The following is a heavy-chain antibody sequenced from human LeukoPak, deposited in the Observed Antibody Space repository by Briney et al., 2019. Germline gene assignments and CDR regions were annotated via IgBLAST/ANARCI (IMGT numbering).Heavy chain of an antibody. CDR3: ATSAVVRLFDY. J-gene: IGHJ4*02. CDR2: IYSGGST. D-gene: IGHD2-2*01. V-gene: IGHV3-53*01. Sequence: PGGSLRLSCEGSGFTVSSNYMSWVRQAPGKGLEWVSVIYSGGSTYYAGSVKGRFTISKDNSKNTLYLQMNSLRAEDTAVYYCATSAVVRLFDYWGQGALVTVS. CDR1: GFTVSSNY.